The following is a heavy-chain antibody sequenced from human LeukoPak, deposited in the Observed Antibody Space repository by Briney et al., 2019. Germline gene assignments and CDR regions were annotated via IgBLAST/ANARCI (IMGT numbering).Heavy chain of an antibody. CDR3: ARDREYRSSSYPLDY. CDR2: VNPNSGGT. CDR1: GYTFTGYY. Sequence: ASGKVSCKASGYTFTGYYMHWVRQAPGQGLEWMGWVNPNSGGTNFAQKFQGRVTMTRDTSISTAYMELSRLRSDDTAVYFCARDREYRSSSYPLDYWGKGTLVTVSS. D-gene: IGHD6-6*01. V-gene: IGHV1-2*02. J-gene: IGHJ4*02.